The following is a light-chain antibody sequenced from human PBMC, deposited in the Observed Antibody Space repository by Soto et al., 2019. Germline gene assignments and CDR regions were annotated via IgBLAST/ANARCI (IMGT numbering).Light chain of an antibody. CDR1: SSNIANNY. V-gene: IGLV2-14*01. J-gene: IGLJ1*01. Sequence: QSALTQPPSVSAAPGQKVTISCSGSSSNIANNYVSWYQQHPGTAPKLLIYDDNNRPSGVSNRFSGSKSGNTASLTISGHQAEDEADYYCSSYTSSSTLPLFGTGTKVTVL. CDR3: SSYTSSSTLPL. CDR2: DDN.